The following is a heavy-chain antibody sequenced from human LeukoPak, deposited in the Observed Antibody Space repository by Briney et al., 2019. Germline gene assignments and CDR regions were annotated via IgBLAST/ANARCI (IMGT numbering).Heavy chain of an antibody. V-gene: IGHV4-59*08. Sequence: SETLSLTCTVSGGSISSYYWSWIRQPPGKGLEWNGYIYYSGSTNYNPSLKSRVTISVDTSKNQFSLKLSSVTAADTAVYYCARGVYDSSGYSHWGQGTLVTVSS. CDR3: ARGVYDSSGYSH. CDR2: IYYSGST. D-gene: IGHD3-22*01. CDR1: GGSISSYY. J-gene: IGHJ4*02.